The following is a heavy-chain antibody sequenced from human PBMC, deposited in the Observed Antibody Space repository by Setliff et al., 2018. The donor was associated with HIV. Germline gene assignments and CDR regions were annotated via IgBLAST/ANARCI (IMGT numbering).Heavy chain of an antibody. CDR3: ARDHHTSYSSGWYFRAFDI. V-gene: IGHV1-69*05. J-gene: IGHJ3*02. D-gene: IGHD6-19*01. Sequence: SVKVSCKASGGTFSSYAISWVRQAPGQGLEWMGGNIPIFGTANYAQKFQGRVTITTDESTSTAYMELSSLRSEDTAVYYCARDHHTSYSSGWYFRAFDIWGQGTMVTVSS. CDR2: NIPIFGTA. CDR1: GGTFSSYA.